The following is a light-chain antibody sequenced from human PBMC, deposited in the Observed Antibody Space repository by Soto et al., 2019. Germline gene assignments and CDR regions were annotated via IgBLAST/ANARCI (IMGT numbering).Light chain of an antibody. CDR3: QHYNSYSEA. CDR1: QVISSY. J-gene: IGKJ1*01. Sequence: AIRMTQSPSSLSASTGDRFTITCRASQVISSYLAWYQQKPGKAPKLLIYAAYNLQSGVPSRFSGSGSGTEFTLTISSLQPDDFATYYCQHYNSYSEAFGQGTKVDIK. V-gene: IGKV1-8*01. CDR2: AAY.